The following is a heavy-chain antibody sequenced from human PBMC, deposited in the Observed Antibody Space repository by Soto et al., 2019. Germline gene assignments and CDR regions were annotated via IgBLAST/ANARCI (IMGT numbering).Heavy chain of an antibody. D-gene: IGHD6-19*01. CDR1: GGSISSGYYD. J-gene: IGHJ5*01. V-gene: IGHV4-30-4*01. Sequence: KPXETLSLPFTVSGGSISSGYYDWSWIRQPPGKGLEWIGYIYYRGSTKYNPSLKSRVTMSLDTSKRQFSLKLSSVTAADTAVYYCAREKVAGTDKWFDSWGQGILVTVPS. CDR2: IYYRGST. CDR3: AREKVAGTDKWFDS.